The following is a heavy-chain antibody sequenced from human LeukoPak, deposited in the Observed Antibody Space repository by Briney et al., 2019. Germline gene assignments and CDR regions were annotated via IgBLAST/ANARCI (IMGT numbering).Heavy chain of an antibody. V-gene: IGHV4-4*07. CDR1: GGSISSYY. J-gene: IGHJ6*02. Sequence: SETLSLTCTVSGGSISSYYWSWIRQPAGKGLEWIGRIYTSGSTNYNPSLKSRVTMSVDTSKNQFSLKLSSVTAADTAVYYCARAPVAGPDYYYYYGMDVWGQGTTVTVSS. CDR3: ARAPVAGPDYYYYYGMDV. CDR2: IYTSGST. D-gene: IGHD6-19*01.